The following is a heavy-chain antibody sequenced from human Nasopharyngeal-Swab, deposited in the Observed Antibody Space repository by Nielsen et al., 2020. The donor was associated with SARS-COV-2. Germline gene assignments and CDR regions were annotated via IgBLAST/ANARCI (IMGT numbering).Heavy chain of an antibody. V-gene: IGHV4-34*01. CDR1: GGAFSGFY. J-gene: IGHJ6*02. CDR2: INPSGST. D-gene: IGHD1-1*01. Sequence: SETLSLTCAVSGGAFSGFYWGWIRQSPGEGLEWIGEINPSGSTDYNPSLKSRVSTSVDPSQNQVFLNLRSVTAADTAVYYCARGRRERASRYYYYGMDVWGQGTTVTVS. CDR3: ARGRRERASRYYYYGMDV.